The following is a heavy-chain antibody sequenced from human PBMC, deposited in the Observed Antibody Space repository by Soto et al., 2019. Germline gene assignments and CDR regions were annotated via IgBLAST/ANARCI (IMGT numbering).Heavy chain of an antibody. CDR2: ISPKSTYR. CDR3: VRGGGGGLFEH. D-gene: IGHD2-21*01. V-gene: IGHV3-11*06. CDR1: GFPFSDYY. J-gene: IGHJ4*02. Sequence: PGGSRRLSCPTSGFPFSDYYMSWIRQAPGKGLEWLSHISPKSTYRNYADSVKGRFTISRDNTKSSLFLQMNSLGVEDTAVYYCVRGGGGGLFEHWGQGVLVTVSS.